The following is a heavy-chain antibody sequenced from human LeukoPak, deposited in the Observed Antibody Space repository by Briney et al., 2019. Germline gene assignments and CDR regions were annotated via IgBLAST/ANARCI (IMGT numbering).Heavy chain of an antibody. CDR3: ARDLAVAGTAFDY. J-gene: IGHJ4*02. D-gene: IGHD6-19*01. Sequence: PGGSLRLSCAASGFTFSSYGMHWVRQAPGKGLEWVAVIWYDGSNKYYADSVKGRFTISRDNSKNTLYQQMNSLRAEDTAVYYCARDLAVAGTAFDYWGQGTLVTVSS. CDR2: IWYDGSNK. V-gene: IGHV3-33*01. CDR1: GFTFSSYG.